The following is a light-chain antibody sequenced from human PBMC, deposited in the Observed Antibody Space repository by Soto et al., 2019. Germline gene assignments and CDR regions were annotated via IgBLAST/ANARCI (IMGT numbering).Light chain of an antibody. Sequence: QSALTQPPSASGSPGQSVTNSCTGSSSDVGGYNYVSWYQQHPGNAPTLMIYEVSKRPSGVPDRLSGSKSGNTASLTVSGLQAEDEADYYCSSYGGSNTVVFGGGTKLTVL. CDR1: SSDVGGYNY. J-gene: IGLJ2*01. CDR2: EVS. V-gene: IGLV2-8*01. CDR3: SSYGGSNTVV.